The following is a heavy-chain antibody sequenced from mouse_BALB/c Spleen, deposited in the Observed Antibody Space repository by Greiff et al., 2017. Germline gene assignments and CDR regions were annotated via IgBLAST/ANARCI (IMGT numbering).Heavy chain of an antibody. CDR1: GYSITSDYA. CDR2: ISYSGST. D-gene: IGHD4-1*01. V-gene: IGHV3-2*02. CDR3: ARGNWDAMDY. J-gene: IGHJ4*01. Sequence: EVKLQESGPGLVKPSQSLSLTCTVTGYSITSDYAWNWIRQFPGNKLEWMGYISYSGSTSYNPSLKSRISITRDTSKNQFFLQLNSVTTEDTATYYCARGNWDAMDYWGQGTSVTVSS.